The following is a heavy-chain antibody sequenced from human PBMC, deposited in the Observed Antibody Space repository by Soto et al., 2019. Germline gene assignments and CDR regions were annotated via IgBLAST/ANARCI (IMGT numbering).Heavy chain of an antibody. CDR3: ARGSCSSTSCYKEYYFDL. CDR2: IIPMFGTS. D-gene: IGHD2-2*02. V-gene: IGHV1-69*01. J-gene: IGHJ4*02. CDR1: GGTFSGYA. Sequence: QVQLVQSGAEVKKPGSSVKVSCKASGGTFSGYAISSVRQAPGQGLEWMGEIIPMFGTSNYAQKFQGRVTITADESTSTAYMELSCLRSEDTAVYYCARGSCSSTSCYKEYYFDLWGQGTLVTVSS.